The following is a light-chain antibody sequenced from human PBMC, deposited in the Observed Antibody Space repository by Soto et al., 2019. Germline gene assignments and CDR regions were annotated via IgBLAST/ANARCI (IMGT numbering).Light chain of an antibody. Sequence: DIQMTQSPSSVSASVGDRVTITCRASQGITSRLAWYQQIPGKAPELLIYAASSLQSGVPSRFSGSGSGTDFTLTISSLQPEDFVTYYCQQTYSFPLTFGGGTKVEIK. CDR1: QGITSR. CDR3: QQTYSFPLT. J-gene: IGKJ4*01. CDR2: AAS. V-gene: IGKV1D-12*01.